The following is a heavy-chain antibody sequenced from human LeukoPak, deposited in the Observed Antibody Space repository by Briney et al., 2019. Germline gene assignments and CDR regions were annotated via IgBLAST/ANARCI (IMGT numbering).Heavy chain of an antibody. CDR1: GGSISSYY. D-gene: IGHD3-10*01. J-gene: IGHJ6*03. Sequence: SETLSLTCTVSGGSISSYYWSWIRQPPGKGLEWIGYIYYSGSTNYNPSLKSRVTISVDTSKNQFSLKLSSVTAADTAVYYCARRGLYGSGASNNYYYYMDVWGKGTTVTISS. CDR3: ARRGLYGSGASNNYYYYMDV. V-gene: IGHV4-59*12. CDR2: IYYSGST.